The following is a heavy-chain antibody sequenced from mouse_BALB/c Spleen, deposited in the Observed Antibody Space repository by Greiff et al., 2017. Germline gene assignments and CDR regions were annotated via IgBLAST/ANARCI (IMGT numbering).Heavy chain of an antibody. CDR1: GYSITSGYY. V-gene: IGHV3-6*02. CDR3: ASIYYGNHRAMDY. Sequence: ESGPGLVKPSQSLSLTCSVTGYSITSGYYWNWIRQFPGNKLEWMGYISYDGSNNYNPSLKNRISITRDTSKNQFFLKLNSVTTEDTATYYCASIYYGNHRAMDYWGQGTSVTVSS. D-gene: IGHD2-1*01. CDR2: ISYDGSN. J-gene: IGHJ4*01.